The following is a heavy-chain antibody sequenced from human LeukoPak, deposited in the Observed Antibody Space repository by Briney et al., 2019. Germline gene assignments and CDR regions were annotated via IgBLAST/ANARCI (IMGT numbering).Heavy chain of an antibody. CDR3: ARSFGGVIVILGDY. J-gene: IGHJ4*02. V-gene: IGHV1-8*01. CDR1: GYTFTSYD. D-gene: IGHD3-16*02. Sequence: ASVKVSCKASGYTFTSYDINWVRQATGQGLEWMGWMNPNSGITGYAQKFQGRVTMTRNTSISTAYMELSSLRSEDTAVYYCARSFGGVIVILGDYWGQGTLVTVSS. CDR2: MNPNSGIT.